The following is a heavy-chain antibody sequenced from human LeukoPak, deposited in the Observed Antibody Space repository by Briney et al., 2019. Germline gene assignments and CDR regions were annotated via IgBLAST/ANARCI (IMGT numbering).Heavy chain of an antibody. D-gene: IGHD4-17*01. J-gene: IGHJ4*02. CDR3: ARNYGDYGIDN. V-gene: IGHV3-48*01. Sequence: GGSLRLSCAASGFTFSSYSMNWVRQAPGKGLEWVSYISSSSSTIYYADSVKGRFTISRDNSKNTLYLQMNSLRAEDTAVYYCARNYGDYGIDNWGQRTLVTVSS. CDR1: GFTFSSYS. CDR2: ISSSSSTI.